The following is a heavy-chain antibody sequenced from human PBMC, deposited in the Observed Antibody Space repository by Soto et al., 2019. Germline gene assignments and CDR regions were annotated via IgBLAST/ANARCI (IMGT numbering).Heavy chain of an antibody. V-gene: IGHV3-11*01. CDR3: ASFRGAGYYNF. CDR2: ISISGTTI. CDR1: GFTLSDYY. J-gene: IGHJ4*02. D-gene: IGHD3-9*01. Sequence: QVQLVESGGGLVKPGGSLRLSCAASGFTLSDYYMTWIRQAPGKGLEWVSDISISGTTIHYADSVRGRFTISRDNAKNTLWLPMNTLRAEDTAVYYCASFRGAGYYNFWGQGTLVTVSS.